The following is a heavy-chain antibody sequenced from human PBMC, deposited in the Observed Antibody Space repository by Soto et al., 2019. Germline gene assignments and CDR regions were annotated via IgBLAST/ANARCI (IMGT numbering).Heavy chain of an antibody. Sequence: ASVKVSFKGSGYSFMHWVRQAPGQRLEWMGYVNAANGNPEYSQNFQGRLTITRDTSASTAYMELSSLTSEDTAVYYCAVRSGSFDFHYWGQGTLVTVSS. CDR3: AVRSGSFDFHY. V-gene: IGHV1-3*01. D-gene: IGHD3-9*01. J-gene: IGHJ4*02. CDR2: VNAANGNP. CDR1: GYSF.